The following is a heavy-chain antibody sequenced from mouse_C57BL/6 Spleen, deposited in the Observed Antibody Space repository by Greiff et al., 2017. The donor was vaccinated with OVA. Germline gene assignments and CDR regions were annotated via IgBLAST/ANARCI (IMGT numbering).Heavy chain of an antibody. CDR3: TRDRDGNYFFDY. J-gene: IGHJ2*01. CDR1: GFTFSSYA. D-gene: IGHD2-1*01. Sequence: EVHLVESGAGLVKPGGSLKLSCVASGFTFSSYAMSWVRQTPEKRLEWVAYISSGGDYIYYADTVKGRFTISRDNARNTLYLQMSSLKSEDTAMYYCTRDRDGNYFFDYWGQGTTLTVSS. V-gene: IGHV5-9-1*02. CDR2: ISSGGDYI.